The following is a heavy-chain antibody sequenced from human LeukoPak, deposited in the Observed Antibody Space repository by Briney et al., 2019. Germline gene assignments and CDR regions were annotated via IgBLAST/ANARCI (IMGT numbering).Heavy chain of an antibody. J-gene: IGHJ3*02. V-gene: IGHV3-30*04. D-gene: IGHD6-19*01. CDR2: ISYDGSNK. CDR1: GFTFSSYA. Sequence: PGGSLRLSCAASGFTFSSYAMHWVRQAPGKGLERVAVISYDGSNKYYADSVKGRFTISRDNSKNTLYLQMNSLRAEDTAVYYCARHRRIEVAVDAFDIWGQGTMVTVSS. CDR3: ARHRRIEVAVDAFDI.